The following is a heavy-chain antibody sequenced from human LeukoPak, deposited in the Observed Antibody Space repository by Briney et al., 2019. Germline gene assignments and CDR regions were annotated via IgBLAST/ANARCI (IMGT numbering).Heavy chain of an antibody. V-gene: IGHV3-23*01. CDR2: ISGSGGST. CDR1: GFTFSSSA. D-gene: IGHD5-18*01. Sequence: GSLRLSCAASGFTFSSSAMSWVRQAPGKGLEWVSSISGSGGSTYYADSVKGRLTISRDNSKNTLFLQLNSLRAEDTAVYHCANGRGNIFGPDYWGQGTLVTVSS. CDR3: ANGRGNIFGPDY. J-gene: IGHJ4*02.